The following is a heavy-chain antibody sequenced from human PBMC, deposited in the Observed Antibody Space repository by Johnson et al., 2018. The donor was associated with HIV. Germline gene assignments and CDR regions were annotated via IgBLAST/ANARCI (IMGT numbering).Heavy chain of an antibody. CDR2: IKSKTDGGTT. V-gene: IGHV3-15*01. Sequence: VQLVESGGGLVKPGGSLRLSCAASGFTFSNAWMSWVRQAPGKGLEWVGRIKSKTDGGTTDYAAPVKGRFTISRDDSKNTLYLQMNSLKTEDTAVYYCARDLGNWDSPRSAFDIWGQGTMVTVSS. CDR3: ARDLGNWDSPRSAFDI. J-gene: IGHJ3*02. CDR1: GFTFSNAW. D-gene: IGHD1/OR15-1a*01.